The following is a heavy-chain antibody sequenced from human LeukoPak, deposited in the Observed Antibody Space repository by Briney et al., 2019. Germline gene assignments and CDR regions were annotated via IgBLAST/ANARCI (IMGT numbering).Heavy chain of an antibody. J-gene: IGHJ4*02. Sequence: GRSLRLSYPASAFTFADHGMSSASQLPGKWLESLFGINWNGGSTGYADSVKGRFTISRDNAKNSLYLQMNSLRAEDTALYYCAGGDRNGWYFDYWGQGTLVTVSS. V-gene: IGHV3-20*03. CDR3: AGGDRNGWYFDY. CDR2: INWNGGST. CDR1: AFTFADHG. D-gene: IGHD6-19*01.